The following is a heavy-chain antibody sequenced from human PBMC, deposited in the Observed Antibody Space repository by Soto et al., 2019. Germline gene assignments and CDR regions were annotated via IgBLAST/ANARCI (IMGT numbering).Heavy chain of an antibody. CDR1: GFTFSNYA. Sequence: GGSLRLSCAASGFTFSNYAMNWVRQAPGKGLEWVSGISATGVKTYSADSVKGRFTMSRDNSKDTVYLEMNSLRAEDTAVYYCAREGIAAASDYWGQGTLVTVSS. CDR3: AREGIAAASDY. D-gene: IGHD6-13*01. V-gene: IGHV3-23*01. J-gene: IGHJ4*02. CDR2: ISATGVKT.